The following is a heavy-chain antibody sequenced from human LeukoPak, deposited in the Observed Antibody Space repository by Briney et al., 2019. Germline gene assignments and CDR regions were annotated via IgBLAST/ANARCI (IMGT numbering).Heavy chain of an antibody. J-gene: IGHJ4*02. CDR3: AKDMRILSNQGNCFDY. CDR1: GFTFSSYG. V-gene: IGHV3-30*18. D-gene: IGHD2-15*01. Sequence: GGSLRLSCAASGFTFSSYGMHWVRQAPGKGLEWVAVISYGGSNKYYADSVKGRFTISRDNSKNTLYLQMNSLRAEDTAVYYCAKDMRILSNQGNCFDYWGQGTLVTVSS. CDR2: ISYGGSNK.